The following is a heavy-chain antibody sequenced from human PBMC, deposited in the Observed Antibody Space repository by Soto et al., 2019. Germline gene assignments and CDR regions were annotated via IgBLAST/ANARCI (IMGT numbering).Heavy chain of an antibody. Sequence: PGRALRVYCAAAGFTFSNAWMNWVRQAPGKGLEWVGRIKSKTDGGTTDYAAPVKGRFTISRDDSKNTLYLQMNSLKTEDTAVYYCNGNTRDYYYYGMDVWGQGTTVTVSS. CDR3: NGNTRDYYYYGMDV. V-gene: IGHV3-15*07. D-gene: IGHD2-15*01. CDR1: GFTFSNAW. J-gene: IGHJ6*02. CDR2: IKSKTDGGTT.